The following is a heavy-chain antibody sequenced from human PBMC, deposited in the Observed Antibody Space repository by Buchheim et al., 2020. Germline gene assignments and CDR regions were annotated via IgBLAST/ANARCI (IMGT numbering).Heavy chain of an antibody. CDR2: ISGSGGST. CDR3: AKDREVIRGVSSLDY. J-gene: IGHJ4*02. Sequence: EVQLLESGGGLVQPGGSLRLSCAASGFTFTTYAMSWVRQAPGKGLEWVSPISGSGGSTYYADSVKGRFTISRDNSKNTLYVQMNSLRAEDTAVYYCAKDREVIRGVSSLDYWGQGTL. V-gene: IGHV3-23*01. D-gene: IGHD3-10*01. CDR1: GFTFTTYA.